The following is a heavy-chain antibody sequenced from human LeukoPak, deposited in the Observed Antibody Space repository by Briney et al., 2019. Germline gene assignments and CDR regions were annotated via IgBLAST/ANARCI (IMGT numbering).Heavy chain of an antibody. CDR1: GGTFSSYA. CDR3: ASISLYYDILTGYHDAFDI. D-gene: IGHD3-9*01. Sequence: ASVKVSCKASGGTFSSYAISWVRQAPGQGLEWMGGIIPIFGTANYAQKFQGRVTITADKSTSTAYMELSSLRSEDTAVYYCASISLYYDILTGYHDAFDIWGQGTMVTVSS. CDR2: IIPIFGTA. V-gene: IGHV1-69*06. J-gene: IGHJ3*02.